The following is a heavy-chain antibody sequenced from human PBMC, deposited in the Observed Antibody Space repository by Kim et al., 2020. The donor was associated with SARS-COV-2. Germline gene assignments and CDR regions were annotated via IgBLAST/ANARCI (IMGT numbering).Heavy chain of an antibody. CDR3: ARSSPPLDYYYYGMDV. Sequence: GGSLRLSCAASGFTFSDHYMDWVRQAPGKGLEWVGRTRNKANSYTTEYAASVKGRFTISRDDSKNSLYLQMNSLKTEDTAVYYCARSSPPLDYYYYGMDVWAQGTTVTVSS. CDR1: GFTFSDHY. V-gene: IGHV3-72*01. CDR2: TRNKANSYTT. J-gene: IGHJ6*02.